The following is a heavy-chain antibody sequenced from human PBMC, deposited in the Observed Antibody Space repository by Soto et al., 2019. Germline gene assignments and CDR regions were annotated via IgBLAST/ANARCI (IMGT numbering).Heavy chain of an antibody. CDR1: GFTFSSYW. Sequence: GSLILSCAASGFTFSSYWMSWVRQAPGKGLEWVANIKQDGSEKYYVDSVKGRFTISRDNAKNSLYLQMNSLRDEDTAVYYCARDPFPYYYDSSGYYSGPEYFQHWGQGTLVTVSS. D-gene: IGHD3-22*01. V-gene: IGHV3-7*01. J-gene: IGHJ1*01. CDR3: ARDPFPYYYDSSGYYSGPEYFQH. CDR2: IKQDGSEK.